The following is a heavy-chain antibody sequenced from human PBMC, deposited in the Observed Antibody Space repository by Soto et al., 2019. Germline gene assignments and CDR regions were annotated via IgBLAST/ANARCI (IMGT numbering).Heavy chain of an antibody. CDR1: GYTFTSYG. CDR2: ISAYNGNT. V-gene: IGHV1-18*01. J-gene: IGHJ4*02. Sequence: ASVKVSCKASGYTFTSYGISWVRQAPGQGLEWMGWISAYNGNTNYAQKLQGRVTMTTDTSTSTAYMELRSLRSDDTAVYYCARTRPGIAVSGHDSWGQGTLVTVSS. D-gene: IGHD6-19*01. CDR3: ARTRPGIAVSGHDS.